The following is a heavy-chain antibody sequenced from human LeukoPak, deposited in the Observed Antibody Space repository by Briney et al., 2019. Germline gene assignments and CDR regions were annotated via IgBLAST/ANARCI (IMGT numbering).Heavy chain of an antibody. J-gene: IGHJ4*02. CDR2: ISGSGGST. Sequence: GGSLRLSCAASGFAFSSHAMSWVRQAPGEGLEWVSAISGSGGSTYYADSVKGRFTISRDNSKNTLYLQMNSLRAEDTAVYYCAKALWFGELFIDYWGQGTPVTVSS. CDR3: AKALWFGELFIDY. V-gene: IGHV3-23*01. D-gene: IGHD3-10*01. CDR1: GFAFSSHA.